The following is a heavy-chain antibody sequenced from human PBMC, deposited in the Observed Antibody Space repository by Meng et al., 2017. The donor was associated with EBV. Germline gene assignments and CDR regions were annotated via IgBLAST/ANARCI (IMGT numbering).Heavy chain of an antibody. Sequence: QVHLVESGFDLRRPGASVKCACRVPGYTFTSYARDWGRQAPGQGLEWMGWINTNTGNPTYAQGFTGRFVFSLDTSVSTAYLQISSLKAEDTAVYYCARDILNVWGQGTLVTVSS. CDR2: INTNTGNP. CDR3: ARDILNV. CDR1: GYTFTSYA. D-gene: IGHD3-9*01. V-gene: IGHV7-4-1*02. J-gene: IGHJ4*02.